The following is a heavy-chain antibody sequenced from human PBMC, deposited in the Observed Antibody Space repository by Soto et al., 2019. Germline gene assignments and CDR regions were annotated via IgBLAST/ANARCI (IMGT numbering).Heavy chain of an antibody. CDR3: ARGVVSTGYFDY. V-gene: IGHV3-72*01. CDR2: SRDKVHSHTT. J-gene: IGHJ4*02. Sequence: EVQLAESGGGLVQPGGSLRLSCAASGFTFSDHYMDCVRQAPGKGLEWVGRSRDKVHSHTTEYAASVKGRFTISRGDSETSLYLQMNSLKTEDTAVYYCARGVVSTGYFDYWGQGTLVTVSS. CDR1: GFTFSDHY. D-gene: IGHD5-12*01.